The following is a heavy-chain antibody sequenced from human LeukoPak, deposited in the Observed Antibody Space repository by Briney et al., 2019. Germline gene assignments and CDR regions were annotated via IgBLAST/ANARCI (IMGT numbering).Heavy chain of an antibody. V-gene: IGHV4-61*01. D-gene: IGHD6-19*01. CDR1: GGSVSSGSYY. Sequence: SETLSLTCTVSGGSVSSGSYYWSWIRQPPGKGLEWIAYIYYTGSTNYNPSLKSRVTISVDTSKNQFSLKLSSVTAADTAVYYCAREAAVAGTDYYGMDVWGQGTTVTVSS. CDR2: IYYTGST. CDR3: AREAAVAGTDYYGMDV. J-gene: IGHJ6*02.